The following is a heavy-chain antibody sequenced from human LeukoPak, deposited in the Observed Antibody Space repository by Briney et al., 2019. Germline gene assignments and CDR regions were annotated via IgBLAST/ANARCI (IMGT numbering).Heavy chain of an antibody. CDR2: ISPSGGST. CDR3: TRTYYYGSSGYFYGRDAFDI. J-gene: IGHJ3*02. Sequence: ASVKVSCKASGYTFTTYYIHWVRQAPGQGLEWMGIISPSGGSTSYAQKFQGRVTMTRDMSTSTVYMELSSLRSEDTAVYYCTRTYYYGSSGYFYGRDAFDIWGQGTMVTVSS. V-gene: IGHV1-46*01. D-gene: IGHD3-22*01. CDR1: GYTFTTYY.